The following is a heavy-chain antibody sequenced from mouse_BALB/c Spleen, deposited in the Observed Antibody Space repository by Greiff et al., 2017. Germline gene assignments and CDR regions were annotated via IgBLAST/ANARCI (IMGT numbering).Heavy chain of an antibody. Sequence: QVQLQQSGPGLVAPSQSLSITCTVSGFSLTSYGVHWVRQPPGKGLEWLGVIWAGGSTNYNSALMSRLSISKDNSKSQVFLKMNSLQTDDTAMYYCAIFYDGYYDDWGQGTTLTVSS. V-gene: IGHV2-9*02. D-gene: IGHD2-3*01. CDR2: IWAGGST. CDR1: GFSLTSYG. J-gene: IGHJ2*01. CDR3: AIFYDGYYDD.